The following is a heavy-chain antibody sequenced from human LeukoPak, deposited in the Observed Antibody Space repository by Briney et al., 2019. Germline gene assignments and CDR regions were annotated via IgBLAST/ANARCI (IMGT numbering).Heavy chain of an antibody. CDR1: GFTFSSYA. J-gene: IGHJ4*02. Sequence: GGSLRLSCAASGFTFSSYAMHWVRQAPGKGLEWVSAITGSDGNRYYADSVKGRFTISRDNSRNTMYLQMNSLRAEDTAVYYCAKDSGYDLYYFDYWGQGTLVTVSS. CDR3: AKDSGYDLYYFDY. D-gene: IGHD5-12*01. V-gene: IGHV3-23*01. CDR2: ITGSDGNR.